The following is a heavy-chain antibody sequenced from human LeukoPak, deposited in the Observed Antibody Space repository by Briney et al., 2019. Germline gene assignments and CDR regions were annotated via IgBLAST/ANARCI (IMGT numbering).Heavy chain of an antibody. CDR1: GGSISSSSYY. Sequence: SETLSLTCTVSGGSISSSSYYWGWIRQPPGKGLEWIGSMYYSGSTYYNPSLKSRVTISVDTSKNQFSLKLSSVTAADTAVYYCARLVVTNDAFDIWGQGTMVTVSS. D-gene: IGHD4-23*01. J-gene: IGHJ3*02. CDR3: ARLVVTNDAFDI. V-gene: IGHV4-39*01. CDR2: MYYSGST.